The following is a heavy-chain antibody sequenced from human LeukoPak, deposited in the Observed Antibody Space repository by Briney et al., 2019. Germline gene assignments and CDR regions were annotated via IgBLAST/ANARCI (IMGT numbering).Heavy chain of an antibody. J-gene: IGHJ5*02. CDR2: IYTSGST. CDR3: ARYYYGSGSDFNWFDP. V-gene: IGHV4-4*07. CDR1: GGSISSYY. D-gene: IGHD3-10*01. Sequence: SEALSLTCTVSGGSISSYYWSWIRQPAGKGLEWIGRIYTSGSTDYNPSLKSRVTMSVDTSKNQFPLKLSSVTAADTAVYYCARYYYGSGSDFNWFDPWGQGTLVTVSS.